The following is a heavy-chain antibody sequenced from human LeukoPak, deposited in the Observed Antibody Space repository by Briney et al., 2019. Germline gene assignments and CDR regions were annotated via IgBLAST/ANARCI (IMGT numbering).Heavy chain of an antibody. CDR1: GYTFTGYH. Sequence: ASVKVSCKASGYTFTGYHIHWVRQAPGQGLEWMGWINPKNGGTRFAQKFQGRVTMTRDTSISTAYMELSRLRSDDTAVYYCARDECSSTSCYLNWFDPWGQGTLVTVSS. J-gene: IGHJ5*02. CDR2: INPKNGGT. V-gene: IGHV1-2*02. CDR3: ARDECSSTSCYLNWFDP. D-gene: IGHD2-2*01.